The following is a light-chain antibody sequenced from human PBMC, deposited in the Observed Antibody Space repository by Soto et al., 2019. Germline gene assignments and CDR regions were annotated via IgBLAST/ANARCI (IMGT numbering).Light chain of an antibody. J-gene: IGKJ5*01. V-gene: IGKV3-20*01. Sequence: EIVLTQSPGTLSLSPGERATLSCRASQSVTNTYLAWYQQKPGQAPRLLIYGASRRATGIPDRFSGSGSATDFTLTISRLEPEDFAVYYCQQYGGSPPITFGQGTRLEIK. CDR2: GAS. CDR1: QSVTNTY. CDR3: QQYGGSPPIT.